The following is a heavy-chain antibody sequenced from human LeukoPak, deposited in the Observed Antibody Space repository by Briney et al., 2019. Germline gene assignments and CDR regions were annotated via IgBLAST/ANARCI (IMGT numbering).Heavy chain of an antibody. D-gene: IGHD3-3*01. CDR1: GGSISSYY. CDR3: ARARVSYDFWSGYHY. CDR2: IYYSGST. J-gene: IGHJ4*02. Sequence: SETLSITCTVSGGSISSYYWSWIRQPPGKGLEWIGYIYYSGSTNYNPSLKSRVTISVDTSKNQFSLKLSSVTAADTAVYYCARARVSYDFWSGYHYWGQGTLVTVSS. V-gene: IGHV4-59*01.